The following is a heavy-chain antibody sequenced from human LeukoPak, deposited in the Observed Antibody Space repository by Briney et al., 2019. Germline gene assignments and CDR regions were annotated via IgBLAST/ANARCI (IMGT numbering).Heavy chain of an antibody. J-gene: IGHJ4*02. CDR3: ARDYN. CDR2: ISSSGSTI. V-gene: IGHV3-48*04. Sequence: GGSLRLSCAASGFTFSSYSMNWVRQAPGEGLEWVSYISSSGSTIYSAASVKGRFTISRDHAQNLLYLQLYNLSAEDTAVYYCARDYNLGQGTLVTVSS. CDR1: GFTFSSYS.